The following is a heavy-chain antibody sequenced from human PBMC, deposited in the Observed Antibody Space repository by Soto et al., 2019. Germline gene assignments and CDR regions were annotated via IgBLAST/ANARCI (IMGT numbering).Heavy chain of an antibody. CDR2: ISGSGGST. CDR3: AKSIYDSSGYYPYGMDV. J-gene: IGHJ6*02. V-gene: IGHV3-23*01. D-gene: IGHD3-22*01. Sequence: GGSLRLSCAASGFTFSSYAMSWVRQAPGKGLEWVSAISGSGGSTYYADSVKGRFTISRDNSKNTLYLQMNSLRAEDTAVYYCAKSIYDSSGYYPYGMDVRGQGTTVTVSS. CDR1: GFTFSSYA.